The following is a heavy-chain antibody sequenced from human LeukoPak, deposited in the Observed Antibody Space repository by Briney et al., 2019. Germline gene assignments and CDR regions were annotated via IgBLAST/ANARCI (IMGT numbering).Heavy chain of an antibody. V-gene: IGHV3-66*01. J-gene: IGHJ4*02. CDR3: ARVPVLLWFGDLGSAGNY. Sequence: GGSLRLSCTVSGFTVSSNSMSWVRQAPGKGLEWVSVIYSGGNTYYADSVKGRFTISRDNSKNTLYLQMDSLRAEDTAVYYCARVPVLLWFGDLGSAGNYWGQGTLVTVSS. CDR1: GFTVSSNS. CDR2: IYSGGNT. D-gene: IGHD3-10*01.